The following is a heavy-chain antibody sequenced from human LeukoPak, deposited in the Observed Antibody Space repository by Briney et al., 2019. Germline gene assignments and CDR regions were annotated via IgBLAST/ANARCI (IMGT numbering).Heavy chain of an antibody. CDR2: ISGSGGNT. CDR1: GFTFSNYA. V-gene: IGHV3-23*01. J-gene: IGHJ4*02. D-gene: IGHD3-22*01. Sequence: PGGSLRLSCADSGFTFSNYAMSWVRQAPGKGLEWVSAISGSGGNTYYADSVKGRFTISRDNFKNTLYLQMNSLRAEDTAVYYCANDGAYDSSGYFMSFNYWGQGTLVTVSS. CDR3: ANDGAYDSSGYFMSFNY.